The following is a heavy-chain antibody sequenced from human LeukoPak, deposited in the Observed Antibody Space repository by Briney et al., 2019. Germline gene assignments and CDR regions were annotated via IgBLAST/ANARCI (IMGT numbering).Heavy chain of an antibody. D-gene: IGHD2-15*01. V-gene: IGHV4-61*01. CDR1: GGSVSSGSYY. Sequence: PSETLSLTCTVSGGSVSSGSYYWSWIRQPPGKGLEWIGYSYYSGSTNSNPSLKSRVTISVDTSKNQFSLKLSSVTAADTAVYYRARDLRYCSGGSCYFAFDIWGQGTMVTVSS. CDR3: ARDLRYCSGGSCYFAFDI. J-gene: IGHJ3*02. CDR2: SYYSGST.